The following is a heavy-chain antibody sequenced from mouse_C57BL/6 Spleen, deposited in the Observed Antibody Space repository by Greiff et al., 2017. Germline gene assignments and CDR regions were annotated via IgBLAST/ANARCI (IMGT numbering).Heavy chain of an antibody. Sequence: DVHLVESGGGLVKPGGSLKLSCAASGFTFSSYAMSWVRQTPEKRLEWVATISDGGSYTYYPDNVKGRFTISRDNAKNNLYLQMSHLKSEDTAMYYCARESLQLYYFDYWGQGTTLTVSS. CDR2: ISDGGSYT. CDR3: ARESLQLYYFDY. CDR1: GFTFSSYA. V-gene: IGHV5-4*01. J-gene: IGHJ2*01. D-gene: IGHD4-1*02.